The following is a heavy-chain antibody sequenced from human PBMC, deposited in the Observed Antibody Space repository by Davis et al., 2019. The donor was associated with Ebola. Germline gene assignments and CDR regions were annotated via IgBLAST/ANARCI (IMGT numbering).Heavy chain of an antibody. CDR3: ARVKQWLAYGMDV. D-gene: IGHD6-19*01. Sequence: SETLSLTCAVYGGSFSGYYWGWIRQPPGKGLEWIGSIYYSGSTHYNPSLKSRVTISVDTSKNQFSLKLSSVTAADTAVYYCARVKQWLAYGMDVWGQGTTVTVSS. CDR1: GGSFSGYY. CDR2: IYYSGST. V-gene: IGHV4-34*01. J-gene: IGHJ6*02.